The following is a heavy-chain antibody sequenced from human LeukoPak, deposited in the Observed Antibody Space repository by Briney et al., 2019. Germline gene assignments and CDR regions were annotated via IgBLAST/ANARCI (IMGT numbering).Heavy chain of an antibody. V-gene: IGHV4-39*02. CDR2: IYYSGST. Sequence: SETLSLTCTVSGGSISSSSYYWGWIRQPPGKGLEWIGSIYYSGSTYYNPSLKSRVTISVDTSKNQFSLRLSSVTAADTAVYYCARDYGDHGEYFAYWGQGTLVTVSS. CDR1: GGSISSSSYY. CDR3: ARDYGDHGEYFAY. D-gene: IGHD4-17*01. J-gene: IGHJ4*02.